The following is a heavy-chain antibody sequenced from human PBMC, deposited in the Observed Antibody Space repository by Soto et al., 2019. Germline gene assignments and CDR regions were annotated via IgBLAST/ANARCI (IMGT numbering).Heavy chain of an antibody. CDR2: MSGSGST. V-gene: IGHV3-23*01. D-gene: IGHD1-26*01. Sequence: GSLRLSCAGCGFSFSDYGMSWVRQARGKGLEWVSAMSGSGSTCYADSVKGRFTTARNNSKNTLYLQMNSLRAEDTAVYYCAKDYLRWAQSWGQGTLVTVSS. J-gene: IGHJ5*02. CDR1: GFSFSDYG. CDR3: AKDYLRWAQS.